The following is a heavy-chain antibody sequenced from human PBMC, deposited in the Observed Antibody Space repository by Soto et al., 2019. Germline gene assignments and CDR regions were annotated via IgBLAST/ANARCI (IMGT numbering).Heavy chain of an antibody. CDR2: TRNKDNSYTT. CDR1: GFTFSDHY. D-gene: IGHD3-22*01. CDR3: ARDRGSDYYLDVIDS. J-gene: IGHJ3*02. Sequence: EGSLRLSCAASGFTFSDHYMDWVRQAPGKGLEWVGRTRNKDNSYTTEYDASVKGRFTIARDDSKNSLYLQMNSLKAEDTAMYYCARDRGSDYYLDVIDSWGKGTMVNVSS. V-gene: IGHV3-72*01.